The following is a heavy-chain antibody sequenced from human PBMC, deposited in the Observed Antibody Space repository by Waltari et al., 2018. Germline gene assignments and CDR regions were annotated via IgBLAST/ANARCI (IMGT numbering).Heavy chain of an antibody. V-gene: IGHV1-46*01. CDR3: ARGRGYSGYDWAPFDY. CDR1: GYTFTSYY. Sequence: QVQLVQSGAEVKKPGASVKVSCKASGYTFTSYYMHWVRQAPGQGLEWMGIINPSGGSTSYAQKFQGRVTMTRDMSTSTVYMELGSLRSEDTAVYYCARGRGYSGYDWAPFDYWGQGTLVTVSS. D-gene: IGHD5-12*01. J-gene: IGHJ4*02. CDR2: INPSGGST.